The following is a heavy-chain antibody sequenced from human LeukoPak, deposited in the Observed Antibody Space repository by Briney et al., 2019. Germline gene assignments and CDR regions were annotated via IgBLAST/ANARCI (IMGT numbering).Heavy chain of an antibody. D-gene: IGHD1-26*01. Sequence: GGSLRLSCAASGFTFSSYAMHWVRQAPGKGLEYVSAISSNGGSTYYANSVKGRFTISRDNSKNTLYLQMNSLRTEDTAVYYCAKGIGLANDAFDIWGQGTMVTVSS. CDR3: AKGIGLANDAFDI. CDR2: ISSNGGST. J-gene: IGHJ3*02. V-gene: IGHV3-64*01. CDR1: GFTFSSYA.